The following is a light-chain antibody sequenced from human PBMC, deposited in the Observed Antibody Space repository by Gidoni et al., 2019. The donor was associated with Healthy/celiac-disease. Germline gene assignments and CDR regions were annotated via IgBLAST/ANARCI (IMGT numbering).Light chain of an antibody. J-gene: IGKJ2*01. CDR2: GAS. CDR1: QRVSSN. CDR3: QQYNNWHPKYT. Sequence: EIVMTQSPATLSVSPGERATLACRASQRVSSNLAWYQQKPCQAPRLLIYGASTRATGIPARFSGSGSGTEFTHTISSLQSEDFAVYECQQYNNWHPKYTFGQGTKLEIK. V-gene: IGKV3-15*01.